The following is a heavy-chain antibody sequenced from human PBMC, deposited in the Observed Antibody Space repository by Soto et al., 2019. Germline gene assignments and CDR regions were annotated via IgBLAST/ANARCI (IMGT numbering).Heavy chain of an antibody. V-gene: IGHV1-2*04. J-gene: IGHJ4*02. D-gene: IGHD6-6*01. Sequence: ASVKVSCKASGYTFTDYYMHWVRQAPGQGLEWMGWINPNSGGTNYAQKFQGWVTMTRDTSISTAYMELSRLRSDDTAVYYCARASSIAARLFDYWGQGTLVTV. CDR3: ARASSIAARLFDY. CDR2: INPNSGGT. CDR1: GYTFTDYY.